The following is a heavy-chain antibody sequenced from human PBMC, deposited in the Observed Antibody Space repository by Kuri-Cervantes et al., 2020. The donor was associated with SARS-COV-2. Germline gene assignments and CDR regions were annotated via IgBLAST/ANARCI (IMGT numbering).Heavy chain of an antibody. V-gene: IGHV4-39*01. CDR2: IYYSGST. CDR1: GGSISSRIYY. J-gene: IGHJ3*02. D-gene: IGHD6-19*01. CDR3: ARHMAGAHDAFDI. Sequence: ESLKISCTVSGGSISSRIYYWGWIRQPPGKGLEWIGSIYYSGSTYYNPSLKSRVTISVDTSKNQFSLKLSSVTAADTAVYYCARHMAGAHDAFDIWGQGTMVTVSS.